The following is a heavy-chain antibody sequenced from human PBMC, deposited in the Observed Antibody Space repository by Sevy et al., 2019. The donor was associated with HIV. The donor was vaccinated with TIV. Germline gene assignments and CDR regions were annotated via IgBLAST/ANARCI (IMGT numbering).Heavy chain of an antibody. Sequence: GGSLRLSCSASGFTFIAFGMTWVHQAPGKGLEWVSGISGGGAATAYADSVKGRFTISRDNSKNTLYLQMNSLTAADTAVYYCARYGRIPVAGHTWFDPWGLGTLVTVSS. CDR3: ARYGRIPVAGHTWFDP. V-gene: IGHV3-23*01. CDR2: ISGGGAAT. D-gene: IGHD6-19*01. J-gene: IGHJ5*02. CDR1: GFTFIAFG.